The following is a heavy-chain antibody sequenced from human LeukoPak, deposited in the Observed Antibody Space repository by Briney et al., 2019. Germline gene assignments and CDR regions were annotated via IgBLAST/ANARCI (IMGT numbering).Heavy chain of an antibody. CDR3: AKFAGYGSGSYPSQDYYYCGMDV. V-gene: IGHV3-30*02. D-gene: IGHD3-10*01. CDR2: IRYDGSNK. J-gene: IGHJ6*02. CDR1: GFTFSSYG. Sequence: PGGSLRLSCAASGFTFSSYGMHWVRQAPGKGLEWVAFIRYDGSNKYYADSVKCRFTISRDNSKNTLYLQMNSLRAEDTAVYYCAKFAGYGSGSYPSQDYYYCGMDVWGQGTTVTVSS.